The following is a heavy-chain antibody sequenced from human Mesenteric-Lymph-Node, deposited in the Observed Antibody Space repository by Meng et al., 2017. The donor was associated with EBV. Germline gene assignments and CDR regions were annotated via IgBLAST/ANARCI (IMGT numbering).Heavy chain of an antibody. D-gene: IGHD4-11*01. CDR1: GFIFDNSA. V-gene: IGHV3-30*18. CDR3: AKVGRPLQYWLDP. CDR2: ISYDGSNK. Sequence: VQLVDSGGGVVQPWRSRRLSCAASGFIFDNSAMHGVRQAPGKGLEWVAFISYDGSNKYYADSVKGRFTISRDNSKNTLYLQMNSLRAEDTAVYYCAKVGRPLQYWLDPWGQGTLVTVSS. J-gene: IGHJ5*02.